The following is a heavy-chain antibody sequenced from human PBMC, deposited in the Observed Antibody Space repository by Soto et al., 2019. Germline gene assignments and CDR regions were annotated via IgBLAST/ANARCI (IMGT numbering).Heavy chain of an antibody. J-gene: IGHJ6*02. CDR3: ARQLYGPYAVDV. CDR1: GCSIKSFY. V-gene: IGHV4-59*08. D-gene: IGHD4-17*01. Sequence: PSETLSLTCTVSGCSIKSFYWSWLRQPPGIGLEWIGYFYYSGGTTYNPSLNSRVTISLDTPKNQFSLKLSSVTAADTAVYYCARQLYGPYAVDVWGQGTMVTVSS. CDR2: FYYSGGT.